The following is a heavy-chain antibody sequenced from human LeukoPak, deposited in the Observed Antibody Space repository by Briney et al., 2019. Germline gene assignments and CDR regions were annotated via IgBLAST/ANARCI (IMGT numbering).Heavy chain of an antibody. V-gene: IGHV1-2*02. D-gene: IGHD2-15*01. J-gene: IGHJ6*02. Sequence: GASVKVSCKASGYSFTGYYIHWVRQAPGQGLEWMGWMYPSSGDTNYAQKFQGRVSMTRDTSISTAYMELSGLTFDDTAVYYCARDSGSYCSGGSCPYYYYYGMDVWGQGTTVTVSS. CDR3: ARDSGSYCSGGSCPYYYYYGMDV. CDR1: GYSFTGYY. CDR2: MYPSSGDT.